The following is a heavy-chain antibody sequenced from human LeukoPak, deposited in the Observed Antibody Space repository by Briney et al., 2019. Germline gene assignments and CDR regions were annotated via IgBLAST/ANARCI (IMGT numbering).Heavy chain of an antibody. J-gene: IGHJ4*02. CDR2: IYYTGST. CDR3: ATHRAYSSSSPFDY. V-gene: IGHV4-59*08. D-gene: IGHD6-6*01. CDR1: GGSISSLY. Sequence: SETLSLTCSVSGGSISSLYWSWIRRPPGKGLEWIGYIYYTGSTNYNPSLKSRVTMFVDMSKNQFSLRLSSVTAADTAVYYCATHRAYSSSSPFDYWGQGTLVTVSS.